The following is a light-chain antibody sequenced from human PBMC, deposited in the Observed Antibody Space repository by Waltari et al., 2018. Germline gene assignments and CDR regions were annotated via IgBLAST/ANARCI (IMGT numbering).Light chain of an antibody. CDR1: QSVGRA. Sequence: EIVLTQSPGTVSLSPGERATLSCWASQSVGRALAWYQQKRGQAPRLLIYGASTRASGIPDRFSGSGSGTDFSLTINRLEPEDFAVYYCQHYVRLPVTFGQGTKVEIK. V-gene: IGKV3-20*01. J-gene: IGKJ1*01. CDR3: QHYVRLPVT. CDR2: GAS.